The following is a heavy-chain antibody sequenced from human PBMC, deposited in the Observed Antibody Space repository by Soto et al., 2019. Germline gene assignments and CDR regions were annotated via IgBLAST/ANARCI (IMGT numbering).Heavy chain of an antibody. D-gene: IGHD1-26*01. CDR3: ATWRHYSGSYCFDS. CDR2: IVPMYDSV. CDR1: GGTLSTYT. Sequence: SVKVSCKASGGTLSTYTINWVRQAPGRRLEWVGQIVPMYDSVNYAENFQGRVTITADKSTKTSFMELTSLKSEDTALYFCATWRHYSGSYCFDSWGQGTLVTVSS. V-gene: IGHV1-69*06. J-gene: IGHJ4*02.